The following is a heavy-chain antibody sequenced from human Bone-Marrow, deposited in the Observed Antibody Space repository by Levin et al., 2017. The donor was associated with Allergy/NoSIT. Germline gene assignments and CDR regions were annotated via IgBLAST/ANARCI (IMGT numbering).Heavy chain of an antibody. D-gene: IGHD3-22*01. CDR1: GFTFRHYT. V-gene: IGHV3-48*02. J-gene: IGHJ4*02. Sequence: ETLSLTCAASGFTFRHYTMNWVRQAPGKGLEWVSCITSSGDGTYYADSVKGRFTISRDNAKNSLYLQLNRLRDEDTAMYYCARDPARGYYDSSGYSGDHWGQGTLVTVSS. CDR3: ARDPARGYYDSSGYSGDH. CDR2: ITSSGDGT.